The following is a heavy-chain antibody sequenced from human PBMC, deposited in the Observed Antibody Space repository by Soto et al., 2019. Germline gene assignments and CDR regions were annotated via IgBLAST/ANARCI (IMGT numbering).Heavy chain of an antibody. J-gene: IGHJ3*02. Sequence: GGSLRLSCAASGFTFSSYWMYWVRHAPGKGLGWVSSISSSSSNIYYADSVKGRFTISRDNAKNSLYLQMNSLRAEDTAVYYCAKCYGDSLAFDIWGQGTLVTVSS. D-gene: IGHD4-17*01. CDR1: GFTFSSYW. CDR2: ISSSSSNI. V-gene: IGHV3-21*01. CDR3: AKCYGDSLAFDI.